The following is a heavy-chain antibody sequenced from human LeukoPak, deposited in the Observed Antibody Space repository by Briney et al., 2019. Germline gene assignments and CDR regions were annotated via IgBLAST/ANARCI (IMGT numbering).Heavy chain of an antibody. CDR1: GYIFTDYY. CDR2: INPNSGGT. D-gene: IGHD3-9*01. Sequence: ASVKVSCKASGYIFTDYYMHWVRQAPGQELGWMGRINPNSGGTNYAQKFQGRVTMTRDTSISTAYMELSRLRSDDTAVYYCARGDNYDILTGYQTPSHLSDYWGQGTLVTVSS. CDR3: ARGDNYDILTGYQTPSHLSDY. V-gene: IGHV1/OR15-1*04. J-gene: IGHJ4*02.